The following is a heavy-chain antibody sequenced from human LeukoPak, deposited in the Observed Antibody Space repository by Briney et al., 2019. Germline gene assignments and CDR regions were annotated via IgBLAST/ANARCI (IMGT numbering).Heavy chain of an antibody. CDR3: ARAGRRGARIFPLIVVVPAALDP. V-gene: IGHV4-61*02. D-gene: IGHD2-2*01. Sequence: PSETLSLTCTVSGGSISSGSYYWSWIRQPAGKGLEWIGRIYTSGSTNYNPSLKSRVTISVDTSKNQFSLKLSSVTAADTAVYYCARAGRRGARIFPLIVVVPAALDPWGQGTLVTVSS. J-gene: IGHJ5*02. CDR2: IYTSGST. CDR1: GGSISSGSYY.